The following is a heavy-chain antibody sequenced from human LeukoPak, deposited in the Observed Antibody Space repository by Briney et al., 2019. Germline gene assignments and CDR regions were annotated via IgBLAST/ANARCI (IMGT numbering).Heavy chain of an antibody. CDR1: GYTFTGYY. J-gene: IGHJ6*02. CDR3: ASASSAGTTQYYYYGMDV. Sequence: GASVKVSCKASGYTFTGYYMHWVRQAPGQGLEWMGWINPNSGGTNYAQKFQGRVTMTRDTSISTAYMELSRLRSDDTAVYYCASASSAGTTQYYYYGMDVWGQGTTVTVSS. D-gene: IGHD1-1*01. V-gene: IGHV1-2*02. CDR2: INPNSGGT.